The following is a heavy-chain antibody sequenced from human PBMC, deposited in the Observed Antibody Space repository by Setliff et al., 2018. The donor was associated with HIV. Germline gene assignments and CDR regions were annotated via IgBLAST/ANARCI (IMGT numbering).Heavy chain of an antibody. D-gene: IGHD3-16*01. Sequence: TSETLSLTCTVSGVSITSHYWNWIRQSPGKGLEWIGFGHHSGHTRQNPSLASRVTISMDTSKNQFSLNLNSVTATDTAVYDCAKRTFGSGRLDPWGQGTLVTVSS. CDR3: AKRTFGSGRLDP. CDR1: GVSITSHY. CDR2: GHHSGHT. J-gene: IGHJ5*02. V-gene: IGHV4-59*08.